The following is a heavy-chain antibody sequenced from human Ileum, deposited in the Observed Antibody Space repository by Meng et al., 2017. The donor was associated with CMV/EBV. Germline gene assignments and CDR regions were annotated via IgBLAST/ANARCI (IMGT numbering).Heavy chain of an antibody. J-gene: IGHJ4*02. CDR1: ENIFSKIG. D-gene: IGHD3-10*01. CDR3: ARGANGNYLYYFDY. V-gene: IGHV1-3*01. Sequence: QVQLVQSGAEVKKPGASVKVSCKAAENIFSKIGIHWVRQAPGQRLEWMGSINGGNGDTKYLQKFQGRVTITRDTSASTAYMELSSLRSEDTAVYYCARGANGNYLYYFDYWGQGTLVTVS. CDR2: INGGNGDT.